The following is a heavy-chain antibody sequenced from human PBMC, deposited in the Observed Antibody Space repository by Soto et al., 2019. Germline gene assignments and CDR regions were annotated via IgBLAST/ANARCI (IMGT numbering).Heavy chain of an antibody. J-gene: IGHJ5*02. CDR1: GDPITDGDYN. D-gene: IGHD5-18*01. Sequence: QVSLQESGPGLVKPSQTLSLSCTVSGDPITDGDYNWSWIRQPPGKDLEWIAYTYYNGIIHYNPALKGRVTISLDPSKNQFSLTMTSVTDADTAVYSCARGIQEGFDPWGQGTLVTVSS. CDR2: TYYNGII. V-gene: IGHV4-30-4*01. CDR3: ARGIQEGFDP.